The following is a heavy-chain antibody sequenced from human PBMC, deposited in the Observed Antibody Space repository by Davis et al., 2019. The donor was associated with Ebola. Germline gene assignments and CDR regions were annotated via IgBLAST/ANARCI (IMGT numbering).Heavy chain of an antibody. CDR3: ARDNCISTSCYLSYYYGMDV. D-gene: IGHD2-2*01. V-gene: IGHV3-48*02. CDR1: GFTFSSYS. Sequence: GESLKISCAASGFTFSSYSMNWVRQAPGKGLEWVSYVSSSSYSIYYADSVKGRFTISRDNAKNSLYLQMNSLRDEDTAVYYCARDNCISTSCYLSYYYGMDVWGQGTTVTVSS. J-gene: IGHJ6*02. CDR2: VSSSSYSI.